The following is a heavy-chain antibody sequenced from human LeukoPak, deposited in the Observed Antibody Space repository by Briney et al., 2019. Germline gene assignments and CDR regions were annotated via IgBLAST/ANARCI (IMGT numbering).Heavy chain of an antibody. CDR2: INHSGST. Sequence: SETLSLTCAVYGGSFSGYYWSWVRQPPGKGLEWIGEINHSGSTNYNPSLKSRVTISVDTSKNQFSLKLSSVTAADTAVYYCARDGPRDRKFDYWGRGTLVTVSS. CDR3: ARDGPRDRKFDY. J-gene: IGHJ4*02. CDR1: GGSFSGYY. V-gene: IGHV4-34*01. D-gene: IGHD1-14*01.